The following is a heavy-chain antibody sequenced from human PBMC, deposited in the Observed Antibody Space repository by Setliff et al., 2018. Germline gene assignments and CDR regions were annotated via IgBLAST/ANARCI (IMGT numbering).Heavy chain of an antibody. CDR1: GFTSSSYS. V-gene: IGHV3-48*01. D-gene: IGHD4-17*01. J-gene: IGHJ3*02. CDR3: ARDNGDYQLFGHAFDI. Sequence: GGSLRLSCAASGFTSSSYSMNWVRQAPGKGLEWVSYISSSSSTIYYADSVKGRFTISRDNAKNSLYLQMNSLRAEDTAVYYCARDNGDYQLFGHAFDIWGQGTRVTVSS. CDR2: ISSSSSTI.